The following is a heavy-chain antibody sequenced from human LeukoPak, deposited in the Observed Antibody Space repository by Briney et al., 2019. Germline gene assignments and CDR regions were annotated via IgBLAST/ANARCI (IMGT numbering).Heavy chain of an antibody. CDR2: ISSSGSTI. Sequence: GGSLRLSCAASGFTFSSYEMNWVRQAPGNGLEWVSYISSSGSTIHYADSVKGRFTISRDNAKNSLYLQMNSLRAEDTAVYYCARVTTPGHCSGGTCSGYFDYWGQGTLVTVSS. CDR3: ARVTTPGHCSGGTCSGYFDY. V-gene: IGHV3-48*03. CDR1: GFTFSSYE. D-gene: IGHD2-15*01. J-gene: IGHJ4*02.